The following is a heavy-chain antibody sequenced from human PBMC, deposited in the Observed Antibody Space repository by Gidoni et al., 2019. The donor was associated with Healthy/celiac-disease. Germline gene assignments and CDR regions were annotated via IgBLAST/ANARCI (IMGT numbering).Heavy chain of an antibody. CDR2: INWNGGST. J-gene: IGHJ6*02. V-gene: IGHV3-20*01. CDR1: GFTFDDYG. D-gene: IGHD3-3*01. Sequence: EVQLVESGGGVVRPGGSLRLSCAASGFTFDDYGMSWVRQAPGKGLEWVSGINWNGGSTGYADSVKGRFTISRDNAKNSLYLQMNSLRAEDTALYHCARGGFLEWLGYYYGMDVWGQGTTVTVSS. CDR3: ARGGFLEWLGYYYGMDV.